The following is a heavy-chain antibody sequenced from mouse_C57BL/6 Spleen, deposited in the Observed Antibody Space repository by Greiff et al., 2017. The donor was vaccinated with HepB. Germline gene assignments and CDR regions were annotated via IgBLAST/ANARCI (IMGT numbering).Heavy chain of an antibody. Sequence: FHLQQSGAELVKPGASVKLSCTASGFHIKAYYMHWVKQRTEQGLEWIGRIDPEDGETKSAPKFQGKATITADTSANTAYLQLSSLTSEDTAVYYCSTTPRATRYFDYWGQGTTLTVSS. CDR2: IDPEDGET. CDR3: STTPRATRYFDY. CDR1: GFHIKAYY. V-gene: IGHV14-2*01. J-gene: IGHJ2*01. D-gene: IGHD1-2*01.